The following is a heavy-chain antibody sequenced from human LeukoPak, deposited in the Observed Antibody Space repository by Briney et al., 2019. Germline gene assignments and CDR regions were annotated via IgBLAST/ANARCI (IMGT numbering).Heavy chain of an antibody. CDR3: ATPKGYYYGSGPGYFDY. V-gene: IGHV4-38-2*02. J-gene: IGHJ4*02. CDR1: GYSISSGYY. D-gene: IGHD3-10*01. CDR2: IYHSGST. Sequence: PSETLSLTCTVSGYSISSGYYWGWIRQPPGKGLEWIGSIYHSGSTYYNPSLKTRVTISMDKSKNQLSLKLTSVTAADTAVYYCATPKGYYYGSGPGYFDYWGQGTLVTVSS.